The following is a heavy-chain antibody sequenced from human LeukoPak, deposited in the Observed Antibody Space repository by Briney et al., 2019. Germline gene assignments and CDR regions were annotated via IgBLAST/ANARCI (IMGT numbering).Heavy chain of an antibody. CDR2: ISGSGGST. CDR1: GFTFSSYA. V-gene: IGHV3-23*01. J-gene: IGHJ4*02. D-gene: IGHD1-26*01. Sequence: GGSLRLSCAASGFTFSSYAMSWVRQAPGKGLEWVSTISGSGGSTYYADSVKGRFTISRDNSKNTLYLQMNSLRAEDTAVYYCAKGELHFNTCSFDYWGQGTLVTVSS. CDR3: AKGELHFNTCSFDY.